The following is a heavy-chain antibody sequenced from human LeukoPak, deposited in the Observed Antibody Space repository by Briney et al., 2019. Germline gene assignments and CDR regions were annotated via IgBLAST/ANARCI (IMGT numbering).Heavy chain of an antibody. CDR3: ARGDGIAAPFDY. CDR2: INKDGSEK. Sequence: GGSLRLSCAVSRFTFSDYWMRWVRQAPGKGLEWVAAINKDGSEKQYVGSVKGRFTISRDNAKDSVFLQMTSLGAEDTAVYYCARGDGIAAPFDYWGQGTLVTVSS. CDR1: RFTFSDYW. V-gene: IGHV3-7*01. J-gene: IGHJ4*02. D-gene: IGHD6-13*01.